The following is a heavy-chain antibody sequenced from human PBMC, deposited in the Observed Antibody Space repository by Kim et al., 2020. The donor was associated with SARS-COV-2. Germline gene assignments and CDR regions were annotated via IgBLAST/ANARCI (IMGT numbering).Heavy chain of an antibody. J-gene: IGHJ4*02. CDR3: AKGGGGYLDY. D-gene: IGHD3-10*01. CDR2: VGSGGGDT. V-gene: IGHV3-23*01. CDR1: GFTFSSYG. Sequence: GGSLRLSCAASGFTFSSYGMTWVRQAPGEGLEWVSTVGSGGGDTYCADSVKGRFIISRDNSKDTLYLQMSSLTGDDTATYYCAKGGGGYLDYWGQGILVTVSS.